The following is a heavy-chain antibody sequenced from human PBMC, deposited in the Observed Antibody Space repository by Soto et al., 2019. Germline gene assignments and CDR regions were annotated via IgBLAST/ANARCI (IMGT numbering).Heavy chain of an antibody. V-gene: IGHV4-34*01. D-gene: IGHD3-10*01. Sequence: SETLSLTCAVYGGSFSGYYWSWIRQPPGKGLEWIGEINHSGSTNYNPSLKSRVTISVDTSKNQFSLKLSSVTAADTAVYYCGAARRFGELSFNYWGQGTLVTLSS. CDR3: GAARRFGELSFNY. CDR2: INHSGST. CDR1: GGSFSGYY. J-gene: IGHJ4*02.